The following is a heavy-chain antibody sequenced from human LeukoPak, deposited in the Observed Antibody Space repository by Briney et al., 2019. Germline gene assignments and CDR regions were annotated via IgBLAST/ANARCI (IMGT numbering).Heavy chain of an antibody. V-gene: IGHV1-8*01. J-gene: IGHJ4*02. Sequence: ASVKVSCKASGYTFTSYDINWVRQATGQGLEWMGWMNPNSGNTGYAQKFQGRVTMTRNTSISTAYMELSNLRSEDTAVYYCASALSYGDYVDYWGQGTLVTVSS. CDR2: MNPNSGNT. CDR3: ASALSYGDYVDY. D-gene: IGHD4-17*01. CDR1: GYTFTSYD.